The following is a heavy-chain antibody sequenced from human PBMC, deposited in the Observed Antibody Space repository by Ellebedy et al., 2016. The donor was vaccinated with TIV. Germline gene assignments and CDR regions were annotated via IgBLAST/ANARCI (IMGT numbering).Heavy chain of an antibody. J-gene: IGHJ4*02. CDR3: ARERRDSSGWYFDY. Sequence: MPSETLSLTCTVSGDSITSYYWSWVRQPPGRGLEWIGDVDDRGNTNYNPYLKSRVTISVDTSRTRFSLRLSSVTTADTAVYSCARERRDSSGWYFDYWGQGTRITVSS. CDR1: GDSITSYY. CDR2: VDDRGNT. D-gene: IGHD6-19*01. V-gene: IGHV4-59*01.